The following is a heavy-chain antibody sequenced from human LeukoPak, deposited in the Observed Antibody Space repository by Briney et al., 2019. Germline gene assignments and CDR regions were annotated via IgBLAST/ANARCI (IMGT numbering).Heavy chain of an antibody. V-gene: IGHV4-61*02. D-gene: IGHD2-2*01. CDR1: GGSISSGSYY. Sequence: PSQTLSLTCTVSGGSISSGSYYWSWIRQPAGKGLEWIGRIYTSGSTNYNPSLKSRVTISVDTSKNQFSLKLSSVTAADTAVYYCARVTRYCSSTSCLNWFDPWGPGTLVTVSS. J-gene: IGHJ5*02. CDR3: ARVTRYCSSTSCLNWFDP. CDR2: IYTSGST.